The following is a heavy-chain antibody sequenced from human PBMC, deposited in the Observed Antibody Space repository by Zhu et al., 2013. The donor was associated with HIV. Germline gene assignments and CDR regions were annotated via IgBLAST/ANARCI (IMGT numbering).Heavy chain of an antibody. D-gene: IGHD3-9*01. CDR2: IIPIFGTA. J-gene: IGHJ4*02. V-gene: IGHV1-69*06. CDR3: AGREYYDILTGRTDAFDY. CDR1: GGTFSSYA. Sequence: QVQLVQSGAEVKKPGSSVKVSCKASGGTFSSYAISWVRQAPGQGLEWMGGIIPIFGTANYAQKFQGRVTITADKSTSTAYMELSSLRSEDTAVYYCAGREYYDILTGRTDAFDYWGQGTLVTVSS.